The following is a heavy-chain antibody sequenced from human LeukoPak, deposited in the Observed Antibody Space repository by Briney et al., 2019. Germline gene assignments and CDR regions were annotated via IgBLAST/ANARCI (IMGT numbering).Heavy chain of an antibody. Sequence: GGSLRLSCAASGFTFSSYSMNWVRQAPGKGLGWVSSISSSSSYIYYADSVKGRFTISRDNAKNSLHLQMNSLRAEDTAVYYCARDDFWSGYPPPYFDYWGQGTLVTVSS. CDR3: ARDDFWSGYPPPYFDY. V-gene: IGHV3-21*01. J-gene: IGHJ4*02. D-gene: IGHD3-3*01. CDR2: ISSSSSYI. CDR1: GFTFSSYS.